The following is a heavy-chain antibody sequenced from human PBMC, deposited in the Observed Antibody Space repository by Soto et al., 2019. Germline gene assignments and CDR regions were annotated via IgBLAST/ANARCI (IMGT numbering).Heavy chain of an antibody. V-gene: IGHV4-39*01. J-gene: IGHJ4*02. D-gene: IGHD2-2*01. CDR1: GGSISSSSYY. Sequence: PSETLSLTCTVSGGSISSSSYYWGWIRQPPGKGLEWIGSIYYSGSTYYNPSLKSRVTISVDTSKNQFSMKLSSVTAADTSLYYCAGHNRLVPAARPFDYWGQGTLVTVSS. CDR3: AGHNRLVPAARPFDY. CDR2: IYYSGST.